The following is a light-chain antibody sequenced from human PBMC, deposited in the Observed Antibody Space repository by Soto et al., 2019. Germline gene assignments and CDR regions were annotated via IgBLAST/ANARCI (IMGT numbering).Light chain of an antibody. J-gene: IGKJ1*01. V-gene: IGKV3-20*01. CDR3: QQYGSSPPRT. Sequence: EIVLTHSPGTLSLSPGERATLSFSSSQSVDSSYLAWYQQKPGQAPRLLIYGASSRATGIPDRFSGSGSGTDFTLTISRLEPEDFAVYYCQQYGSSPPRTFGQGTKVDI. CDR2: GAS. CDR1: QSVDSSY.